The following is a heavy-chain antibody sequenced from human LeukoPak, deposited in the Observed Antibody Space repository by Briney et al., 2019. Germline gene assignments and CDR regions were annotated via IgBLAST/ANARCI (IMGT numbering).Heavy chain of an antibody. D-gene: IGHD4-17*01. CDR2: ISSSGSYS. J-gene: IGHJ4*02. CDR1: GFXFSDYY. V-gene: IGHV3-11*06. CDR3: ARDNYGDLFFDS. Sequence: GGSLRLSCAASGFXFSDYYINWIRQAPGKGLEWISYISSSGSYSNYADSVKGRFTISRDNARNSLYLQLHSLRAEDTAVYYCARDNYGDLFFDSWGQGTLVTVSS.